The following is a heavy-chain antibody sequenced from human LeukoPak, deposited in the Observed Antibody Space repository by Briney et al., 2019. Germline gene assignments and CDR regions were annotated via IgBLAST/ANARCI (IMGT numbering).Heavy chain of an antibody. CDR1: GGSISSYY. D-gene: IGHD6-13*01. J-gene: IGHJ4*02. CDR2: IYYSGST. Sequence: SETLSLTCTVSGGSISSYYWSWIRQPPGKGLEWIGYIYYSGSTNYNPSLKSRVTISVDTSKNQFSLKLSSVTAADTAVYYCARGGYSGSWSPFDYWGQGTLVTVSS. V-gene: IGHV4-59*01. CDR3: ARGGYSGSWSPFDY.